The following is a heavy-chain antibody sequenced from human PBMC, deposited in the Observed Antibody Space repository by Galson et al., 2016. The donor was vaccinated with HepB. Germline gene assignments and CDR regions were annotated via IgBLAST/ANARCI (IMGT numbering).Heavy chain of an antibody. CDR3: AREMRVAAAAAFDF. V-gene: IGHV3-48*03. Sequence: SLRLSCAASGFTFSRYEMNWVRQAPGKGLEWVSYISSNGATIYYADSVKGRFTLTRDNSKNTLYLQMNSLKVEDTAVYYCAREMRVAAAAAFDFWGRGTLVTVSS. D-gene: IGHD6-13*01. J-gene: IGHJ4*02. CDR1: GFTFSRYE. CDR2: ISSNGATI.